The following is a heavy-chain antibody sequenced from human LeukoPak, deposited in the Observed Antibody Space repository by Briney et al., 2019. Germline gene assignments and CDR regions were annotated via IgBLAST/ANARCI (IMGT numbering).Heavy chain of an antibody. D-gene: IGHD3-10*01. Sequence: SETLSLTCTVSGGSISSYYWSWIRQPPGKGLEWIGYIYHSGSTYYNPSLKSRVTISVDRSKNQFSLKLSSVTAADTAVYYCARLLMVRGVPDAFDIWGQGTMVTVSS. V-gene: IGHV4-59*12. CDR2: IYHSGST. CDR3: ARLLMVRGVPDAFDI. J-gene: IGHJ3*02. CDR1: GGSISSYY.